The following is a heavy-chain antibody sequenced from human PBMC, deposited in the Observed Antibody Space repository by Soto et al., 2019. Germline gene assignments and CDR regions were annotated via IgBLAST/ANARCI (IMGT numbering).Heavy chain of an antibody. CDR2: ISSSGNYA. Sequence: QVQLVESGGGLVKPAGSLRLSCAASGFTFSDYYMSWIRQAPGKGLEWISYISSSGNYAEYADSMKGRFSISRDNAKNSLYLQVHSLRAEDTAVYYCARSSGSYWWEFDYWGQGTLVTVSS. CDR3: ARSSGSYWWEFDY. V-gene: IGHV3-11*06. CDR1: GFTFSDYY. D-gene: IGHD3-10*01. J-gene: IGHJ4*02.